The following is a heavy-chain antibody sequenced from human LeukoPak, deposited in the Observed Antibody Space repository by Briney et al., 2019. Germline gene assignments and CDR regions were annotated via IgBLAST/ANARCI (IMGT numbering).Heavy chain of an antibody. CDR3: ARHRDYYDT. V-gene: IGHV4-59*08. CDR2: IYSSGSA. J-gene: IGHJ4*01. CDR1: GASIDNTF. Sequence: PSETLSLTCTVPGASIDNTFWTWIRQPPGKGLEWIGYIYSSGSANYNPSLKSRVIISGDTSKNQISLNLTSVTAADTAVYFCARHRDYYDTWGHGTLVTVSS. D-gene: IGHD3-22*01.